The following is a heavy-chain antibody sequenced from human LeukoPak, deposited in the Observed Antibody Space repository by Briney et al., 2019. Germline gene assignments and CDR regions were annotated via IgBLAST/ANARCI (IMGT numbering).Heavy chain of an antibody. CDR1: GYTFTGYY. J-gene: IGHJ4*02. Sequence: ASVKLSCKASGYTFTGYYMHWVRQAPGQGLEWMGWIKPNSGGTNYAQKFQGRVTMTRDTSISTAYMELSRLRSDDTAVYYCARGPSLSKWELLLFDYWGQGTLVTVSS. CDR3: ARGPSLSKWELLLFDY. D-gene: IGHD1-26*01. CDR2: IKPNSGGT. V-gene: IGHV1-2*02.